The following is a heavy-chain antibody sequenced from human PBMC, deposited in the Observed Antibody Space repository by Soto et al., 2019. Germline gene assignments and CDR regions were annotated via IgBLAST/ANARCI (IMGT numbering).Heavy chain of an antibody. J-gene: IGHJ6*04. D-gene: IGHD4-4*01. CDR2: ISWNSGSI. Sequence: GGSLRLSCAASGFTFDDYAMHWVRQAPGKGLEWVSGISWNSGSIGYADSVKGRFTISRDNAKNSLYLQMNSLRAEDTALYYCAKDTGLHDYSNYQPLYVWGKGTTVTVSS. CDR1: GFTFDDYA. V-gene: IGHV3-9*01. CDR3: AKDTGLHDYSNYQPLYV.